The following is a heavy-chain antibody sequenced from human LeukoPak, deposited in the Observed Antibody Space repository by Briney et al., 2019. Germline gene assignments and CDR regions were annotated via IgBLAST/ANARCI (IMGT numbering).Heavy chain of an antibody. CDR1: GSTFSSYA. J-gene: IGHJ6*02. CDR3: ARDGVPAAEIHYYYGMDV. D-gene: IGHD2-2*01. Sequence: GRSLRLSCAASGSTFSSYAMHWVRQAPGKGLEWVAVISYDGSNKYYADSVKGRFTISRDNSKNTLYLQMNSLRAEDTAVYYCARDGVPAAEIHYYYGMDVWGQGTTVTVSS. CDR2: ISYDGSNK. V-gene: IGHV3-30*04.